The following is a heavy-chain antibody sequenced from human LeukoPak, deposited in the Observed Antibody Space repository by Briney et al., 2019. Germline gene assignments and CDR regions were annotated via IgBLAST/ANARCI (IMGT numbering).Heavy chain of an antibody. J-gene: IGHJ1*01. D-gene: IGHD1-26*01. Sequence: PSETLSLTCAVYGVSFSGCYWSWLRHPPGKGLEWIGEINHSGSTNYNPSLKSRVTITVDTSKNQFSLKLSSVAAADTAGYYCARGPLVEYFQHWGQGTLVTVSS. CDR3: ARGPLVEYFQH. V-gene: IGHV4-34*01. CDR1: GVSFSGCY. CDR2: INHSGST.